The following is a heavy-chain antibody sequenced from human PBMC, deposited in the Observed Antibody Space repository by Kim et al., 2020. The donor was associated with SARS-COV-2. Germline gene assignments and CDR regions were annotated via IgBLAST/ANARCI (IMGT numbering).Heavy chain of an antibody. D-gene: IGHD4-17*01. CDR1: GYSFTSYW. Sequence: GESLKISCKGSGYSFTSYWIGWVRQMPGKGLEWMGIIYPGDSDTRYSPSFQGQVTISADKSISTAYLQWSSLKASDTAMYYCARHGPSSDDYGDFPYYGMDVWGQGTTVTVSS. CDR2: IYPGDSDT. CDR3: ARHGPSSDDYGDFPYYGMDV. V-gene: IGHV5-51*01. J-gene: IGHJ6*02.